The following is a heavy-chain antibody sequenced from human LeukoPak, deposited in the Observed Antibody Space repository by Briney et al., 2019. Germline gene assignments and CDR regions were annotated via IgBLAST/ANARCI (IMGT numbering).Heavy chain of an antibody. Sequence: PGGSLRLSCAASGFTFSSYSMNWVRQAPGKGLEWVSSISSSSSYIYYADSVKGRFTISRDNAKNSLYLRMNSLRAEDTAVYYCARDGDYGDYEPYYYGMDVWGQGTTVTVSS. CDR2: ISSSSSYI. CDR3: ARDGDYGDYEPYYYGMDV. D-gene: IGHD4-17*01. V-gene: IGHV3-21*01. J-gene: IGHJ6*02. CDR1: GFTFSSYS.